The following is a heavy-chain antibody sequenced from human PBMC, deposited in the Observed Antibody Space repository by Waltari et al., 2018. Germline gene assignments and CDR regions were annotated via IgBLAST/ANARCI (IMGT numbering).Heavy chain of an antibody. CDR2: ISAYNGNR. Sequence: QVHLLQSGPEVKKPGASVKVSCKASGYSFTNYGISWVRQAPGQGLEWMGWISAYNGNRNYAQKLQGRVTITADKSTSTAYMELSSLRSEDTAVYYCARVDYDSSGYYGDYWGQGTLVTVSS. V-gene: IGHV1-18*01. D-gene: IGHD3-22*01. J-gene: IGHJ4*02. CDR3: ARVDYDSSGYYGDY. CDR1: GYSFTNYG.